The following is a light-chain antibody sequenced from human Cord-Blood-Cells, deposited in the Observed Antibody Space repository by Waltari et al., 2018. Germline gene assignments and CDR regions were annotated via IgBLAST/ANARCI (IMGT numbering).Light chain of an antibody. V-gene: IGKV1-33*01. CDR3: QQYDNLPFT. CDR1: QDISNY. J-gene: IGKJ3*01. Sequence: DIQMTQSPSSLSASVGDRVTITCQASQDISNYLNWYQQKPGKAPKLLIYDASNLETGVPSRFSGSESGTEFTFTISSLQPEDIATYYCQQYDNLPFTFGPGTKVDIK. CDR2: DAS.